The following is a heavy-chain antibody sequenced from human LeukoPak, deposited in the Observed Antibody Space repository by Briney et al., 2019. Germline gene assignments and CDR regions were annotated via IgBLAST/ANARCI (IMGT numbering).Heavy chain of an antibody. CDR3: ARGPRATAGYYYYYYMDV. Sequence: SETLSLTCAVYGGSFSGYYWSWIRQPPGKGLEWIGEINHSGSTNYNPSLKSRVTISVDTSKNQFSLKLSSVTAADTAVYYCARGPRATAGYYYYYYMDVWGKGTTVTVSS. D-gene: IGHD1-14*01. V-gene: IGHV4-34*01. CDR2: INHSGST. J-gene: IGHJ6*03. CDR1: GGSFSGYY.